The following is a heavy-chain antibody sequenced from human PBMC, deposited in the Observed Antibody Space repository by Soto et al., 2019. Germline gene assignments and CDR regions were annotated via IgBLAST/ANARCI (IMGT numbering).Heavy chain of an antibody. V-gene: IGHV3-30*18. CDR1: GVTFINYV. CDR2: ISYDGSNK. Sequence: GGSLRLSCAASGVTFINYVMSWVRQAPGKGLEWVAVISYDGSNKYYADSVKGRFTISRDNSKSTLYLQMNSLRAEDTAVYYCAKSDSSSWYPFYYYYGMDVWGQGTTVTVSS. D-gene: IGHD6-13*01. CDR3: AKSDSSSWYPFYYYYGMDV. J-gene: IGHJ6*02.